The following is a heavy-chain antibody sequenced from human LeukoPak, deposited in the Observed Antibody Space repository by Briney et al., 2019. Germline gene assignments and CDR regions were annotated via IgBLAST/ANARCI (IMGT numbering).Heavy chain of an antibody. CDR3: ARVFDDYGDQRGLDY. D-gene: IGHD4-17*01. Sequence: PSETLSLTCTVSGGSISSYYWSWIRQPPGKGLEWIGYIYYSGSTNYNPSLKSRVTISVDTSKNQFSLKLSSVTAADTAVYYCARVFDDYGDQRGLDYWGQGFLVAVSS. J-gene: IGHJ4*02. V-gene: IGHV4-59*01. CDR1: GGSISSYY. CDR2: IYYSGST.